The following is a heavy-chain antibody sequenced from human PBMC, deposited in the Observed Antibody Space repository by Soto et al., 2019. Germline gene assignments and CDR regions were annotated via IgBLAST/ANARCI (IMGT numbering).Heavy chain of an antibody. CDR2: ISSSGSTI. CDR3: ARVFRCFVWFACYFDY. J-gene: IGHJ4*02. Sequence: QVQLVESGGGLVKPGGSLRLSCAASGFTFSDYYMSWIRQAPGKGLEWVSYISSSGSTIYYADSVKGRFTISRDNTKNSLYMSMNSLRREGTAVYYCARVFRCFVWFACYFDYWGQGTLVTVSS. D-gene: IGHD3-9*01. CDR1: GFTFSDYY. V-gene: IGHV3-11*01.